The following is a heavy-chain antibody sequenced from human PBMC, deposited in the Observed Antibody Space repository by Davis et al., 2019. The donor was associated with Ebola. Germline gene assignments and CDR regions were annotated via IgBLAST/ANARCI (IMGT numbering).Heavy chain of an antibody. D-gene: IGHD3-3*01. J-gene: IGHJ3*02. CDR2: ISYDGSNK. CDR1: GFTFSSYA. V-gene: IGHV3-30-3*01. CDR3: ARGWRFWDAFDI. Sequence: PGGSLRLSCAASGFTFSSYAMHWVRQAPGKGLEWVAVISYDGSNKYYADSVKGRFTISRDNSKNTLHLQMNSLRAEDTAVYYCARGWRFWDAFDIWGQGTMVTVSS.